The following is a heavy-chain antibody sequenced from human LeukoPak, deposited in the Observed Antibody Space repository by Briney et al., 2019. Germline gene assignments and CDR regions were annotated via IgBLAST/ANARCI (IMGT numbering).Heavy chain of an antibody. D-gene: IGHD3-10*01. J-gene: IGHJ4*02. CDR3: ARGIGDGSDY. Sequence: PSETLSLTCAVYGGSFSGYYWSWIRQPPGKGLEWIGEIHDSGGINYNPSLKSRVTISVDTSRNQFSLKLSSVTAADTAVYYCARGIGDGSDYWGQGTLVTVSS. CDR1: GGSFSGYY. V-gene: IGHV4-34*01. CDR2: IHDSGGI.